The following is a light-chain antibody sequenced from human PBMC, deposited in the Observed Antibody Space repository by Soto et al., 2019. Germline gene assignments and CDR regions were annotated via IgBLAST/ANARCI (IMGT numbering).Light chain of an antibody. CDR1: QTISSS. J-gene: IGKJ5*01. V-gene: IGKV1-5*03. CDR2: RAS. Sequence: DIQMTQSPSTLSASVGDRVTITCRASQTISSSLAWYQQKPGKAPKLLIYRASSLEGGVPSRFSGSGFGAEFTLTISSLQPDDFATYYCQHYNSYSITFGQGTRLEIK. CDR3: QHYNSYSIT.